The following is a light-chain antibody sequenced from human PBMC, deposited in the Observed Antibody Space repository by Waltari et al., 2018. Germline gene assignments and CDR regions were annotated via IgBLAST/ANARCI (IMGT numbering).Light chain of an antibody. J-gene: IGLJ2*01. CDR2: DVT. CDR1: NSDSGGYNY. Sequence: SALTQPDSVSGSPGQSIAIPCSGFNSDSGGYNYVSCYQQHPGEAPKVINYDVTNRPSGVSNRFSGSKSGSSASLTISGLQPEDEADYYCSSFTSSTTGIFGGGTKLTVL. CDR3: SSFTSSTTGI. V-gene: IGLV2-14*03.